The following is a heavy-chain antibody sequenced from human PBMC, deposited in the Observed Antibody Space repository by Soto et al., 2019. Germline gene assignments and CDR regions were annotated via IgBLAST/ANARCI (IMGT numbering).Heavy chain of an antibody. V-gene: IGHV1-2*02. CDR1: GYTFTGYY. D-gene: IGHD2-2*02. Sequence: GASVKVSCKASGYTFTGYYMHWVRQAPGQGLEWMGWINPNSGGTNYAQKFQGRVTMTRDTSISTAYMELSRLRSDDTAVYYCASGGGYCSSTSCYTGGRLYYYYYGMDVWGQGTTVTVSS. J-gene: IGHJ6*02. CDR3: ASGGGYCSSTSCYTGGRLYYYYYGMDV. CDR2: INPNSGGT.